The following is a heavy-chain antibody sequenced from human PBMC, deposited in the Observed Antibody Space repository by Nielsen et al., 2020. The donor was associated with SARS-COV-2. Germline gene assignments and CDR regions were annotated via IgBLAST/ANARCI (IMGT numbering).Heavy chain of an antibody. V-gene: IGHV3-7*01. D-gene: IGHD3-9*01. J-gene: IGHJ6*03. CDR2: IKQDGSEK. CDR1: GFTFSSYW. CDR3: ARDPHEEAYYDILTGYYSSYMDV. Sequence: GGSLRLSCAASGFTFSSYWMSWVRQAPGKGLEWVANIKQDGSEKYYVDSVKGRFTISRDNAKNSLYLQMNSLRAEDTAVYYCARDPHEEAYYDILTGYYSSYMDVWGKGTTVTVSS.